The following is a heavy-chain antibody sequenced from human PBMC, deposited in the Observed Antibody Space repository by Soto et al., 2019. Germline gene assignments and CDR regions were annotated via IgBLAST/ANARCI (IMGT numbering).Heavy chain of an antibody. J-gene: IGHJ5*02. CDR2: INQDGSEK. Sequence: GSLILSCAASGFTFSTYWMDWVRQTPGKGLEWVANINQDGSEKNYVDSVKGRFTIYRDNAKNSLYLQMSSLTAEASALYYCSRSLNAWGQGTLVTVSS. CDR1: GFTFSTYW. CDR3: SRSLNA. V-gene: IGHV3-7*01.